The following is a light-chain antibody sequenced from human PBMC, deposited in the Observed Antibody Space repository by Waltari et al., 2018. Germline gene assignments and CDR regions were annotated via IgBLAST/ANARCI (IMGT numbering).Light chain of an antibody. CDR1: SSAVGKYTR. V-gene: IGLV2-23*02. CDR3: SSYAGSSKGV. CDR2: AVS. Sequence: QSALTQPASVSGYPGQSITLSCPGTSSAVGKYTRVSWYQQHPGKAPKLMIYAVSKRPSGVSYRFSGSKSGDMASLTISGLQPEDEAEYFCSSYAGSSKGVFGGGTKVTVL. J-gene: IGLJ2*01.